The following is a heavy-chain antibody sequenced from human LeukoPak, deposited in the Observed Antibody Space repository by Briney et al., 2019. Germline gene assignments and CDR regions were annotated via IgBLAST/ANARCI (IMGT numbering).Heavy chain of an antibody. Sequence: PGGSLRLSCTTSGFIFSDYYMSWIRQAPGKGLEWVSYISSSGSIIYYADSVKGRFTISRDNAKNPLYLQMNSLRAEDTAVYYCARDRFSGSYPLDYWGQGTLVTVSS. CDR3: ARDRFSGSYPLDY. CDR1: GFIFSDYY. CDR2: ISSSGSII. V-gene: IGHV3-11*01. J-gene: IGHJ4*02. D-gene: IGHD1-26*01.